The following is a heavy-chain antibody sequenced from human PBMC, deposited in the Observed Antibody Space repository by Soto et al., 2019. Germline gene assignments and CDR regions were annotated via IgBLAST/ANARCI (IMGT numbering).Heavy chain of an antibody. CDR3: ARDYFDSSDYTTNWFDP. J-gene: IGHJ5*02. Sequence: SETLSLTCTVSGFSISSGGYYWAWIRQPPGEGLEWIGSIYHTGNAYYNPSLKSRVTISVDTSKNQFSLKVTSVTAADTALYYCARDYFDSSDYTTNWFDPWGQGTLVTVS. CDR2: IYHTGNA. D-gene: IGHD3-22*01. V-gene: IGHV4-39*01. CDR1: GFSISSGGYY.